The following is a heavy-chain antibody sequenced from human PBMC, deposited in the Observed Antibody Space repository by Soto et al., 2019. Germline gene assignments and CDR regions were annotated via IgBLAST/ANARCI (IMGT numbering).Heavy chain of an antibody. J-gene: IGHJ4*02. CDR1: GYSFTSYW. V-gene: IGHV5-51*01. D-gene: IGHD2-21*02. Sequence: PGESLKISCKGSGYSFTSYWIGWVRQMPGKGLEWMGIIYPGDSDTRYSPSFQGQVTISADKSISTAYLQWSSLEASDSAMYYCARHVTVVTPAFDFWGLGTLVTVSS. CDR2: IYPGDSDT. CDR3: ARHVTVVTPAFDF.